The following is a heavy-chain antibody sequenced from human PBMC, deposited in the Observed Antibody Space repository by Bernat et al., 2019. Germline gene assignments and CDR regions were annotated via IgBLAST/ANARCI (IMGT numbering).Heavy chain of an antibody. D-gene: IGHD5-12*01. CDR1: GFTFSSYS. CDR3: AREGEYSGYDSYYMDV. CDR2: ISSSSSYI. V-gene: IGHV3-21*05. J-gene: IGHJ6*03. Sequence: EVQLVESGGGLVKPGGSLRLSCAASGFTFSSYSMNWVCQAPGKGLEWVSYISSSSSYIYYADSVKGRFTISRDNAKNSLYLQMNSLRAEDTAVYYCAREGEYSGYDSYYMDVWGKGTTVTVSS.